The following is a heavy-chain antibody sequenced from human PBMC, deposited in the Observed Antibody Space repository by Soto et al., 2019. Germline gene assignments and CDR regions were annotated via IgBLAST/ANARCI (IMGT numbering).Heavy chain of an antibody. Sequence: PGGSLRLSCAASGFTFSSYSMNWVRQAPGKGLEWVSYISSSSSTIYYADSVKGRFTISRDNAKNSLYLQMNSLRDEDTAVYYCATLSRTVTLYYYYGMDVWGQGTTVTVSS. V-gene: IGHV3-48*02. J-gene: IGHJ6*02. CDR1: GFTFSSYS. D-gene: IGHD4-17*01. CDR3: ATLSRTVTLYYYYGMDV. CDR2: ISSSSSTI.